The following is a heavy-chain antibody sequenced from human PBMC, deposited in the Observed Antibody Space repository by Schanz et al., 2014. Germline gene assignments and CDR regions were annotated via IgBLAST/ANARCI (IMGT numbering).Heavy chain of an antibody. V-gene: IGHV3-48*01. D-gene: IGHD3-10*01. CDR3: ARDNYYGSGSCAY. CDR2: IDGKSTTV. J-gene: IGHJ4*02. CDR1: GFTFSSYS. Sequence: EQLVESGGGLVKPGGSLRLSCAASGFTFSSYSMNWVRQAPGKGLEWLSYIDGKSTTVYYADSVKGRFTVSRDNAKNSMYLHMKSLRGEDTAVYYCARDNYYGSGSCAYWGQGTLVTVSS.